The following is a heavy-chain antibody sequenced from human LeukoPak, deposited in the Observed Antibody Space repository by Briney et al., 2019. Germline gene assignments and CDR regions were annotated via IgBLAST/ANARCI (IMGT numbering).Heavy chain of an antibody. V-gene: IGHV5-51*01. D-gene: IGHD3-9*01. CDR2: IYPGDSDT. CDR1: GYSFTSYW. CDR3: ARVLSYYDILTGSPPTWYMDV. J-gene: IGHJ6*03. Sequence: GESLKISCKGSGYSFTSYWIGWVRQMPGKGLEWMGIIYPGDSDTRYSPSFQGQVTISADKSISTAYLQWSSLKASDTAMYYCARVLSYYDILTGSPPTWYMDVWGKGTTVTISS.